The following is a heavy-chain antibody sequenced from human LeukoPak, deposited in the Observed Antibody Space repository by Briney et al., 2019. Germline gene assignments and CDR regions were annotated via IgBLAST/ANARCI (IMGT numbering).Heavy chain of an antibody. CDR3: ARARSDSGGYFDY. J-gene: IGHJ4*02. CDR2: ISYSGST. V-gene: IGHV4-59*12. D-gene: IGHD3-22*01. Sequence: PSETLSLTCSVSGGSISSYYWSWIRQPPGKGLEWIGYISYSGSTNYNPSLKSRVTMSVETSKNQFSLKLSSVTAADTAVYYCARARSDSGGYFDYWGQGTLVTVSS. CDR1: GGSISSYY.